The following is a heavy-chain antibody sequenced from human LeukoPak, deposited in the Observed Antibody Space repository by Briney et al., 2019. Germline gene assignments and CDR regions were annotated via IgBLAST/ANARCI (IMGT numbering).Heavy chain of an antibody. CDR2: LNWNGSAT. J-gene: IGHJ5*02. D-gene: IGHD6-19*01. V-gene: IGHV3-20*04. CDR3: ARVAVGGNWFDT. Sequence: PGGSLRLSCATSGFTFNDYGMSWVRQAPGKGLEWVSGLNWNGSATTYADSVKGRFTISRDNTENSLYLQINSLRAEDTAFYYCARVAVGGNWFDTWGQGTRVSVSS. CDR1: GFTFNDYG.